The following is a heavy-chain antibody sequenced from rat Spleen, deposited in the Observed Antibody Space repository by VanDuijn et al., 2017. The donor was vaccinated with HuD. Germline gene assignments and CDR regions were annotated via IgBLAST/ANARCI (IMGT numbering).Heavy chain of an antibody. D-gene: IGHD1-7*01. CDR3: TRRGHTMGFTSRYFDY. J-gene: IGHJ2*01. CDR2: IIYDGSRT. V-gene: IGHV5S10*01. Sequence: EVQLVESGGGLVQPGRSLKLSCAASGFTFSDYNMAWVRQAPKKGLEWVATIIYDGSRTYYRDSVKGRFTISRDNEKSTLYLQMSSLRSEDTATYYCTRRGHTMGFTSRYFDYWGQGVMVTVSS. CDR1: GFTFSDYN.